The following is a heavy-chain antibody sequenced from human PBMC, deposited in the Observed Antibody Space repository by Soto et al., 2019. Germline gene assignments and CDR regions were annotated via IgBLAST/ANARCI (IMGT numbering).Heavy chain of an antibody. CDR3: ARVFLWYFDL. J-gene: IGHJ2*01. Sequence: EVQLVESGGGLIQPGGSLRLSCAASGFTVSRSDISWVRQAPGKGLEWVSIIYIGGPTYYADSVQGRFTISRDDSKNTVYLQMNSLKAEDTATYYCARVFLWYFDLWGRGTLVTVSS. CDR1: GFTVSRSD. CDR2: IYIGGPT. D-gene: IGHD3-10*02. V-gene: IGHV3-53*01.